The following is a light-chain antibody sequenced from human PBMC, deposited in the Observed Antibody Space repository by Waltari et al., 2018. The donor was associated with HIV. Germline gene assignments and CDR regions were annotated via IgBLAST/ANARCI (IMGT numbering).Light chain of an antibody. Sequence: QSVLTQPPSVYGAPGQRVTISCTGSSSDIGAGYDVHWYQQLPGTAPELLIYGNNNRPSGVPDRFSGSKSGTSASLAITGLQAEDEADYYCQSYDSSLSGSVFGGGTKLTVL. V-gene: IGLV1-40*01. CDR1: SSDIGAGYD. CDR2: GNN. CDR3: QSYDSSLSGSV. J-gene: IGLJ2*01.